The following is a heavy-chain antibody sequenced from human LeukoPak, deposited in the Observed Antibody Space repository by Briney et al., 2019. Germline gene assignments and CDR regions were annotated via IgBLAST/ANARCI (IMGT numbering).Heavy chain of an antibody. V-gene: IGHV1-2*02. CDR2: INPNSGGT. CDR3: ARDGPPNYYDSSGYYDY. D-gene: IGHD3-22*01. CDR1: GYTFTGYY. Sequence: ASVKVSCKASGYTFTGYYMHWVRQAPGQGLEWMGWINPNSGGTNYAQKFQGRVTMTRDTSISTAYMELSRLRSDDTAVYYCARDGPPNYYDSSGYYDYWGQGTLVTVSS. J-gene: IGHJ4*02.